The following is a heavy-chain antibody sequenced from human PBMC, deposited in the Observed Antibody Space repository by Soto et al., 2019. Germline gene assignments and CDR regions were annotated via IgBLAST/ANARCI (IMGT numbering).Heavy chain of an antibody. J-gene: IGHJ6*03. CDR3: ARDHYDFWSGYYYYMDV. CDR2: IYYSGST. D-gene: IGHD3-3*01. Sequence: SETLSLTCTVSGGSISSGDYCWSWIRQPPGKGLEWIGYIYYSGSTNYNPSLKSRVTISVDTSKNQFSLKLSSVTAADTAVYYCARDHYDFWSGYYYYMDVWGKGTTVTVS. V-gene: IGHV4-61*08. CDR1: GGSISSGDYC.